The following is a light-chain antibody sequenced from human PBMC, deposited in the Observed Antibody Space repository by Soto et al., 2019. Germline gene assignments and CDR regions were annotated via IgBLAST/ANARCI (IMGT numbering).Light chain of an antibody. Sequence: EIVMTQSPATLSVSPGERATLSFRASQSVSSNVAWYQQKPGQAPRLLIYGASTRATGIPARFSGSGSGTAFTLTISSLQSEDFAVYYCQHYNNWPPWTFGQGTKVEIK. J-gene: IGKJ1*01. CDR2: GAS. CDR1: QSVSSN. V-gene: IGKV3-15*01. CDR3: QHYNNWPPWT.